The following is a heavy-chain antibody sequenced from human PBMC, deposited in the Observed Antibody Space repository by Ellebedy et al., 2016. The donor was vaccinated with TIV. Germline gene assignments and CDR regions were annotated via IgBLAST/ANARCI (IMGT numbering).Heavy chain of an antibody. D-gene: IGHD6-19*01. J-gene: IGHJ4*02. CDR2: ISGSGGSA. V-gene: IGHV3-23*01. CDR1: GFTFSISG. Sequence: GESLKISCAASGFTFSISGMNWVRQAPGKGLEWVSGISGSGGSAIYAESVKGRFTISRDNSKNTVYLQMNNLRADDTALYYCARDPRKGAGWYYFDYWGQGTLVTVSS. CDR3: ARDPRKGAGWYYFDY.